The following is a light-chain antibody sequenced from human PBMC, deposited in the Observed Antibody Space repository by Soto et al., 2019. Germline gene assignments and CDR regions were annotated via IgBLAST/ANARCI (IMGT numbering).Light chain of an antibody. CDR1: QGIGND. CDR3: LQHKSYPLT. J-gene: IGKJ5*01. Sequence: DIQMTQSPSSLSASVGDRVTITCRASQGIGNDLGWYQQKPGKAPKRLIYSSFILQSGVPSRFSGSGSGTEFTLTISSLQPEDFATYYCLQHKSYPLTFGQGTRL. V-gene: IGKV1-17*01. CDR2: SSF.